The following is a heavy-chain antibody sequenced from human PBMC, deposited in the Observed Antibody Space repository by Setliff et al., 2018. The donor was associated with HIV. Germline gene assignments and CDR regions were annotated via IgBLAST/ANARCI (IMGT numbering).Heavy chain of an antibody. V-gene: IGHV4-39*01. CDR2: IYYSGST. J-gene: IGHJ6*03. CDR1: GGSISSGYYY. CDR3: ARHSPVTTEDYMDV. Sequence: SETLSLTCTVSGGSISSGYYYWGWIRQPPGKGLEWIGTIYYSGSTYYNPSRKSRVTISVDTSKNQFSLKLSSVTAADTAVYYCARHSPVTTEDYMDVWGKGTTVTVSS. D-gene: IGHD4-17*01.